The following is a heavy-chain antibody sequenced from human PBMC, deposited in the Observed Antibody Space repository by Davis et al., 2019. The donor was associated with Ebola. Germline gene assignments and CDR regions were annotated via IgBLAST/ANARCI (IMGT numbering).Heavy chain of an antibody. CDR2: ISPDNGAT. CDR3: AKGLVDYSQNDFPRLDAFDM. J-gene: IGHJ3*02. Sequence: ASVKVSCKASGYIFPRYGISWVRQAPGQGLEWMGWISPDNGATDFAPKFQDRVTLTADTSTTTGYMELRGLRSDDTALYFCAKGLVDYSQNDFPRLDAFDMWGQGTMVTVSS. V-gene: IGHV1-18*01. D-gene: IGHD1-1*01. CDR1: GYIFPRYG.